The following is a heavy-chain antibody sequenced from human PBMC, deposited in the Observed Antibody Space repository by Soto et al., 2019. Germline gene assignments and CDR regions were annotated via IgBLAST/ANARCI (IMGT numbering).Heavy chain of an antibody. CDR1: GGSISSYY. CDR2: IYYSGSL. V-gene: IGHV4-59*08. J-gene: IGHJ6*04. D-gene: IGHD3-16*01. CDR3: ARRQGGASDV. Sequence: SETLSLTCTVSGGSISSYYWSWIRQPPGKGLEWIGYIYYSGSLNYNPSLKSRVTISVDTSKNQFSLKLSSVTAADTAVYYCARRQGGASDVWGKGTTVTVSS.